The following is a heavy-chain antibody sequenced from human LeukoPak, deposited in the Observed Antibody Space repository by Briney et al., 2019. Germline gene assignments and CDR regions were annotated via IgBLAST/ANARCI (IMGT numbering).Heavy chain of an antibody. CDR3: AREDCSSTSCYVNYYMDV. J-gene: IGHJ6*03. Sequence: GGSLRLSCAASGFTFSSYSMNWVRQAPGKGLEWVSSISSSSSYIYYADSVKGRFTISRDNAKNSLYLQMNSLRAEDTAVYYCAREDCSSTSCYVNYYMDVRGKGTTVTVSS. CDR2: ISSSSSYI. D-gene: IGHD2-2*01. V-gene: IGHV3-21*01. CDR1: GFTFSSYS.